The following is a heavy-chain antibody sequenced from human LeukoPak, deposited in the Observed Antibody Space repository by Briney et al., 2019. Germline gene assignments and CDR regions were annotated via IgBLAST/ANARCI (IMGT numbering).Heavy chain of an antibody. V-gene: IGHV4-39*01. CDR3: ARRTSNPVGAIDY. CDR1: GGSISISNYY. D-gene: IGHD1-26*01. CDR2: ISYSGT. Sequence: PSETLSLTSTVAGGSISISNYYWGWIRQPPGRGLEWIGSISYSGTYYNPSLKSRLTISVDTSKNHFSLNLRSVTAADTAVYYCARRTSNPVGAIDYWGQGTLVTVSS. J-gene: IGHJ4*02.